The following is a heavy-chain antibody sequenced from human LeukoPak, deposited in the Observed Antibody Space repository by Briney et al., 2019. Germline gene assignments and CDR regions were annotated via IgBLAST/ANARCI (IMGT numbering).Heavy chain of an antibody. V-gene: IGHV5-51*01. CDR1: GYSFTSYW. D-gene: IGHD4-11*01. CDR3: ARHGNYEPMDV. J-gene: IGHJ6*03. CDR2: IYPGESDT. Sequence: NRGESLKISCKGSGYSFTSYWIGWVRQIPRRGLEWMGIIYPGESDTRYSPSFQGKVTISADKSISTAYLQWSSLKASDTAMYYCARHGNYEPMDVWGKGTTVTVSS.